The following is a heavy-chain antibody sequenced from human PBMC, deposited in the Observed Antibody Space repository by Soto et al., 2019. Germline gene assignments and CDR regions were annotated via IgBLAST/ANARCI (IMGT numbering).Heavy chain of an antibody. CDR1: GLTVSSNY. CDR3: AKRQQLVRYYYGLDV. J-gene: IGHJ6*02. V-gene: IGHV3-53*01. Sequence: EVQLVESGGGLIQPGGSLRLSCAASGLTVSSNYMNWVRQAPGKGLEWVSALYGGDNPEYADSVKGPFTITRDNSRNTLYLQMISLRADDTVVYYCAKRQQLVRYYYGLDVWGQGTPVTVSS. D-gene: IGHD6-13*01. CDR2: LYGGDNP.